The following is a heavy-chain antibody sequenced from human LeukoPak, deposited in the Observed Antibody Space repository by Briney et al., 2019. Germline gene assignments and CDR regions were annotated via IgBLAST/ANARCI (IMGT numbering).Heavy chain of an antibody. J-gene: IGHJ3*02. D-gene: IGHD5-12*01. V-gene: IGHV4-4*07. CDR3: ARSASSGFDI. CDR2: FYASGTT. CDR1: GVSINSYY. Sequence: PSETLSLTCIISGVSINSYYWSWLRQPAGKGVEWIGRFYASGTTYYNPALNSRAAVSIDTSKSHFSLKLTSVTAADTAVYYCARSASSGFDIWGQGTMVTVSS.